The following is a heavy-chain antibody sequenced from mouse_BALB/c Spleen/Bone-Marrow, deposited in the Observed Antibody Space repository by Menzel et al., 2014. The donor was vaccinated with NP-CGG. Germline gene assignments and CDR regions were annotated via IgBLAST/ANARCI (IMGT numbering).Heavy chain of an antibody. V-gene: IGHV5-9-1*01. CDR1: GFTFSSYA. Sequence: EVMLVESGGGLVKPGGSLKLSCAASGFTFSSYAMSWVRRTPEKRLEWVATISSGGSYTYYPDSVKGRFTIPRDNAKNTLYLQMSSLRSEDTAMYYCARHGITRLLDYWGQGTTLTVSS. CDR3: ARHGITRLLDY. D-gene: IGHD2-4*01. J-gene: IGHJ2*01. CDR2: ISSGGSYT.